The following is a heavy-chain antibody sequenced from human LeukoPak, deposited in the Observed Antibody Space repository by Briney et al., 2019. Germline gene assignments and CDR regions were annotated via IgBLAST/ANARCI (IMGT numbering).Heavy chain of an antibody. Sequence: GGSLRLSCAASGFTLSDYDMNWVRQAPGKGLEWLSSITTISHYIYYAGAVRGRFTISRDNAKNSLYLQMNSLRGEDTAGYYCARSGCPGTYHQLRYNWFDPWGQGTLVSVSS. CDR1: GFTLSDYD. V-gene: IGHV3-21*01. J-gene: IGHJ5*02. CDR2: ITTISHYI. CDR3: ARSGCPGTYHQLRYNWFDP. D-gene: IGHD3-10*02.